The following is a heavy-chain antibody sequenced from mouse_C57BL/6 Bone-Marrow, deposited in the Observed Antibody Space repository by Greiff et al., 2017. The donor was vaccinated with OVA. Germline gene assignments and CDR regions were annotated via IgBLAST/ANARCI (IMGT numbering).Heavy chain of an antibody. V-gene: IGHV1-74*01. CDR1: GYTFTSYR. CDR2: IHPSDSDT. Sequence: VQLQQSGAELVKPGASVKVSCKASGYTFTSYRMHWVKQRPGQGLEWIGRIHPSDSDTNYNQKFKGKATLTVDKSSSTAYMQLSSLTSEDSAVYYCARPLPYYGSSYWYFDVWGTGTTVTVSS. D-gene: IGHD1-1*01. J-gene: IGHJ1*03. CDR3: ARPLPYYGSSYWYFDV.